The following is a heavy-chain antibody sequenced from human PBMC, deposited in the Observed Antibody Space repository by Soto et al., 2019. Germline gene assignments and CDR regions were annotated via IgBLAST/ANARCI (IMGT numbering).Heavy chain of an antibody. CDR1: GYSFTTCW. Sequence: GESLKISCRCSGYSFTTCWITWVRQMPGKGLEWMGRIDPSDSYRNYSPSFQGHVTISVDRSINTAYLQWTTLKAPDTATYYFARHLSRTEAAGHFDYWGQGTLVTVSS. CDR2: IDPSDSYR. D-gene: IGHD6-13*01. J-gene: IGHJ4*02. V-gene: IGHV5-10-1*01. CDR3: ARHLSRTEAAGHFDY.